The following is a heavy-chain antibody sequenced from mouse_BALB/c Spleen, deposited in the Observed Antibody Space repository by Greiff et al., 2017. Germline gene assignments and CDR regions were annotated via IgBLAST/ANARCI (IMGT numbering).Heavy chain of an antibody. J-gene: IGHJ1*01. Sequence: EVKLVESGGGLVKPGGSLKLSCAASGFTFSSYAMSWVRQTPEKRLEWVASISSGGSTYYPDSVKGRFTISRDNARNILYLQMSSLRSEDTAMYYCARGREYYGNFDVWGAGTTVTVSS. CDR1: GFTFSSYA. D-gene: IGHD5-1*01. CDR2: ISSGGST. V-gene: IGHV5-6-5*01. CDR3: ARGREYYGNFDV.